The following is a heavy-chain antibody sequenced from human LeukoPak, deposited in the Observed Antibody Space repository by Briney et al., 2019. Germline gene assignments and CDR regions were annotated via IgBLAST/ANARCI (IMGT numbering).Heavy chain of an antibody. D-gene: IGHD6-13*01. CDR3: AQSSSWFNWFDP. V-gene: IGHV4-4*09. CDR2: IYTSGST. Sequence: SETLSLTCTVSGGSISSYYWSWIRQPPGKGLEWIGYIYTSGSTNYNPSLKSRVTISVDTSKNQLSLKLSSVTAADTAVYYCAQSSSWFNWFDPWGQGTLVTVSS. J-gene: IGHJ5*02. CDR1: GGSISSYY.